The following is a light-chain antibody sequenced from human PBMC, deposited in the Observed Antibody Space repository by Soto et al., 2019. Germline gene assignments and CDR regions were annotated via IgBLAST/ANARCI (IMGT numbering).Light chain of an antibody. CDR3: QQYNSYST. CDR1: QSISTW. V-gene: IGKV1-5*03. CDR2: KAS. J-gene: IGKJ2*01. Sequence: DIQMTQSPSTLSAFVGDRVTITCRASQSISTWLAWYQQKPGKAPKLLIYKASSLESGVPSRFSGSGSGTEFTLTISSLQPDDFATYYCQQYNSYSTFGQGTKLEIE.